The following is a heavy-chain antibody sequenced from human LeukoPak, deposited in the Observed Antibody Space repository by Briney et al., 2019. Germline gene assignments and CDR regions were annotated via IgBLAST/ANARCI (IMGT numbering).Heavy chain of an antibody. D-gene: IGHD6-13*01. CDR3: ARGSGIAAAGLALDY. J-gene: IGHJ4*02. Sequence: SETLSLTCAVYGGSFSGYYWSWIRQPPGKGLEWIGEINHSGGTNYNPSLKSRVTISVDTSKNQFSLKLSSVTAADTAVYYCARGSGIAAAGLALDYWGQGTLVTVSS. CDR2: INHSGGT. V-gene: IGHV4-34*01. CDR1: GGSFSGYY.